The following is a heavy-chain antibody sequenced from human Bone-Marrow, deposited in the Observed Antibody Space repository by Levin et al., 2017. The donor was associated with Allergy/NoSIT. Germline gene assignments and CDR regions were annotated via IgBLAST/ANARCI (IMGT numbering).Heavy chain of an antibody. CDR3: AKGIAVAGTAQYFDY. Sequence: GGSLRLSCVASGFTFDDFAMHWVRQVPGKGLEWVAGTSWNSGNIDYADSVKGRFTISRDNAKNSLYLQMNSLRAEDTALYYCAKGIAVAGTAQYFDYWGQGTLVTVSS. D-gene: IGHD6-19*01. V-gene: IGHV3-9*01. CDR2: TSWNSGNI. J-gene: IGHJ4*02. CDR1: GFTFDDFA.